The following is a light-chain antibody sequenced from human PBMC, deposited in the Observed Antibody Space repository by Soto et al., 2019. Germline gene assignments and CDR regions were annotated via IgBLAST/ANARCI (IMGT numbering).Light chain of an antibody. CDR3: QQRSNWPPWT. Sequence: EIVLTQSPATLSLSPGERATLSCRASQSVSNYLAWYQQKPGQAPRRLIYDASKRATGTPARFTGSGCGTEFTLTNSSLEPEDVAVYYCQQRSNWPPWTFGQGTKVEIK. CDR2: DAS. CDR1: QSVSNY. J-gene: IGKJ1*01. V-gene: IGKV3-11*01.